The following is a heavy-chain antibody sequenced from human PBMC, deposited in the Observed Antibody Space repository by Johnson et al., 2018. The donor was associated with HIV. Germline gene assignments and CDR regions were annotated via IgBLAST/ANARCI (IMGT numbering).Heavy chain of an antibody. CDR3: ARVTGTANAFDI. D-gene: IGHD1-14*01. CDR1: GFTVSSNY. Sequence: EVQLLESGGGLVQPGGSLRLSCAASGFTVSSNYMSWVRQAPGKGLEWVSVLYSGGSTYYADSVKGRFTISRDNSKNTLYLQMGSLRAEYMAVYYCARVTGTANAFDIWGQGTMVTVSS. J-gene: IGHJ3*02. V-gene: IGHV3-66*01. CDR2: LYSGGST.